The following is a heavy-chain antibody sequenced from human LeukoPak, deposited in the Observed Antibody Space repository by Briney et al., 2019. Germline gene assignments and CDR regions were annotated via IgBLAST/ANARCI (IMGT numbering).Heavy chain of an antibody. CDR1: GGSITNYY. CDR2: IYYTGST. Sequence: PSETLSLTCIVSGGSITNYYWSWIRQPPGKGLEWIGCIYYTGSTNYNPSLRSRVTISVDTSKNQLSLKLTSVTPADTAVYYCARKAAAGIPPLYNWFDPWGQETLVTVSA. J-gene: IGHJ5*02. V-gene: IGHV4-59*01. D-gene: IGHD6-13*01. CDR3: ARKAAAGIPPLYNWFDP.